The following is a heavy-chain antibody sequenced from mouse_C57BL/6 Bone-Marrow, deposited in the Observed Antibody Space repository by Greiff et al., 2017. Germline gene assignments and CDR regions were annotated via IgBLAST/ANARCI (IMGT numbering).Heavy chain of an antibody. CDR1: GFTFSDYG. Sequence: EVQLVESGGGLVKPGGSLKLSCAASGFTFSDYGMHWVRQAPEKGLEWVAYISSGSSTIYYADTVTGRFTISRDNAKNTLFLQMTSLRSEDTAMYYCARDYYGSSWYFDVWGTGTTVTVSS. CDR3: ARDYYGSSWYFDV. J-gene: IGHJ1*03. CDR2: ISSGSSTI. D-gene: IGHD1-1*01. V-gene: IGHV5-17*01.